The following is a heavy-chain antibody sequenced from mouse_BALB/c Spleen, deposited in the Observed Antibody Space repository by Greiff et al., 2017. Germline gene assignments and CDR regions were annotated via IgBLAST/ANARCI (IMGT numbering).Heavy chain of an antibody. J-gene: IGHJ3*01. Sequence: QVQLQQPGAELVRPGASVKLSCKASGYTFTSYWINWVKQRPGQGLEWIGNIYPSDSYTNYNQKFKDKATLTVDKSSSTAYMQLSSPTSEDSAVYYCTRQSYYGSSYGFAYWGQGTLVTVSA. V-gene: IGHV1-69*02. CDR1: GYTFTSYW. D-gene: IGHD1-1*01. CDR2: IYPSDSYT. CDR3: TRQSYYGSSYGFAY.